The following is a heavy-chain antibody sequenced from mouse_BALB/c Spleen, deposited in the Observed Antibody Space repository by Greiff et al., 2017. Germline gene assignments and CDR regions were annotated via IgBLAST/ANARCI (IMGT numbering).Heavy chain of an antibody. CDR3: ARGDYDWFAY. CDR1: GYTFTDYN. Sequence: EVKLMESGPELVKPGASVKIPCKASGYTFTDYNMDWVKQSHGKSLEWIGDINPNNGGTIYNQKFKGKATLTVDKSSSTAYMERRSLTSEDTAVYYCARGDYDWFAYWGQGTLVTVAA. J-gene: IGHJ3*01. CDR2: INPNNGGT. V-gene: IGHV1-18*01. D-gene: IGHD2-4*01.